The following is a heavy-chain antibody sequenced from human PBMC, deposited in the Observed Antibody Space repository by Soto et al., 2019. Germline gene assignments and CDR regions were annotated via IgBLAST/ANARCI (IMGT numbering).Heavy chain of an antibody. CDR2: IKSIGDGGTT. J-gene: IGHJ4*02. CDR3: STDPPELLGPFDY. CDR1: GFTFRSTW. V-gene: IGHV3-15*07. D-gene: IGHD1-7*01. Sequence: EVQLVESGGGLVKPGGSLRLACAASGFTFRSTWMNWVRQAPGKGLEWVGRIKSIGDGGTTDYAAPVKGRFTISRDDSKDTLYLQMSSRKAEDTAVYFCSTDPPELLGPFDYWGQGTLVTVS.